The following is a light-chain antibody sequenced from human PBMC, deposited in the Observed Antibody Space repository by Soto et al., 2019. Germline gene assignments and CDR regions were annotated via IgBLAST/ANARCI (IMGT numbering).Light chain of an antibody. CDR1: SSDVGSYDR. CDR3: NSYTSSSTLV. V-gene: IGLV2-18*02. Sequence: QSVLTQPPSVSGSPGQSVTISCTGTSSDVGSYDRVSWYQQPPGTAPKLMIYEVSNRPSGVPDRFSGSKSGNTASLTISGLQAEDEADYYCNSYTSSSTLVFGGGTQLTVL. J-gene: IGLJ2*01. CDR2: EVS.